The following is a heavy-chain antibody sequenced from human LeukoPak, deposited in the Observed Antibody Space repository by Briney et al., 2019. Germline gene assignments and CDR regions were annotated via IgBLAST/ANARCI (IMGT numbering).Heavy chain of an antibody. D-gene: IGHD1-26*01. J-gene: IGHJ4*02. Sequence: GASVKVSCKASGYTVTNYHMHWVRQAPGQGLEWMGVIKPGGEGTRYAQSFQGRVTMTRDTSTRTLYMDLSSLRPEDTAVYYCAREAGATDYWGQGTLVTVSS. CDR2: IKPGGEGT. CDR1: GYTVTNYH. CDR3: AREAGATDY. V-gene: IGHV1-46*01.